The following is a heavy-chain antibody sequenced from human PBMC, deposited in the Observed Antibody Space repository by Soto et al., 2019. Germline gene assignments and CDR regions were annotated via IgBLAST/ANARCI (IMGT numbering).Heavy chain of an antibody. Sequence: GGSLRLSCAASGFTITPYVMHWVRQAPGKGLVWVSRIKGDGSVTNYADSVKGRFTISRDNAKNTVYLQMNTLRDEDTAIYFCARVAYGNGWIFDYWGQGTLVTVSS. V-gene: IGHV3-74*01. CDR2: IKGDGSVT. CDR1: GFTITPYV. CDR3: ARVAYGNGWIFDY. D-gene: IGHD6-19*01. J-gene: IGHJ4*01.